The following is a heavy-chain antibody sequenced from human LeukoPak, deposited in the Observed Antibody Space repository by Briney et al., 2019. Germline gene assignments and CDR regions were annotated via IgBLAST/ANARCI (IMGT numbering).Heavy chain of an antibody. D-gene: IGHD3-9*01. CDR3: ARGGYYDILNGPFDY. V-gene: IGHV4-31*11. CDR1: GGSFSGYY. J-gene: IGHJ4*02. Sequence: PSETLSLTCAVYGGSFSGYYWSWIRQHPGKGLEWIGYIYYSGSTSYNPSLKSRVTISVDTSKNQFSLKMTSVTAADTAAYYCARGGYYDILNGPFDYWGQGTLVTVSS. CDR2: IYYSGST.